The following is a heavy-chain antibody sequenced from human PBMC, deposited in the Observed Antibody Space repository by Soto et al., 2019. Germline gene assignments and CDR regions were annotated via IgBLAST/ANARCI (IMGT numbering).Heavy chain of an antibody. Sequence: SETLSLTCTVSGDSFSSDSYYWGWIRQPPGKTLEWIGSINYSGTTYYNPSLKSRVTISIDTSRNQFSLSLASVTAADTSFYFCGRLPVLFSSSVDQWGQGTLVTVSS. CDR3: GRLPVLFSSSVDQ. CDR1: GDSFSSDSYY. D-gene: IGHD6-25*01. CDR2: INYSGTT. V-gene: IGHV4-39*01. J-gene: IGHJ4*02.